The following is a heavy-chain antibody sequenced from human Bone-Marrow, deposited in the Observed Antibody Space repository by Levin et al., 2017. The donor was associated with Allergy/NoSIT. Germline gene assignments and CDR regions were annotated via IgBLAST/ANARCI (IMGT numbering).Heavy chain of an antibody. Sequence: GGSLRLSCAGSGFTFDSYAMYWVRQAPGKGLECLTVISYDGSQKYYADSLKGRFTISRDNSNNMLFLQMDSLRPEDTAVYFCARSSPDIGGQFNSPYGWDFWGQGAPVTFSS. CDR2: ISYDGSQK. CDR3: ARSSPDIGGQFNSPYGWDF. V-gene: IGHV3-30*01. CDR1: GFTFDSYA. D-gene: IGHD2-15*01. J-gene: IGHJ6*02.